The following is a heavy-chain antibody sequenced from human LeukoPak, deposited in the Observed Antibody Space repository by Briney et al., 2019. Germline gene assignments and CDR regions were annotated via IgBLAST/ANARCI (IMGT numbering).Heavy chain of an antibody. D-gene: IGHD4-11*01. CDR3: ARDLITVFDY. Sequence: ASVKVSCKASGYTFTDYYIHWVRQAPGQGLEWMGRIDPDSGVTNSAQNFQGRVTMTRDTSITTAYMELSSLRSEDTAVYYCARDLITVFDYWGQGTLVTVSS. J-gene: IGHJ4*02. CDR1: GYTFTDYY. CDR2: IDPDSGVT. V-gene: IGHV1-2*06.